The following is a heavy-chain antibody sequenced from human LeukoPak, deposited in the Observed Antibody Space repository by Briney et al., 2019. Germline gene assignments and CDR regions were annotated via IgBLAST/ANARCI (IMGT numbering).Heavy chain of an antibody. CDR2: IYTSGST. CDR3: AREFFASGQLVFDY. V-gene: IGHV4-61*02. D-gene: IGHD6-6*01. CDR1: GGSISSGSYY. J-gene: IGHJ4*02. Sequence: SQTLSLTCTVSGGSISSGSYYWSWIRQPAGKGLEWIGRIYTSGSTNYNPSLKSRVTISVDTSKNQFSLKLSSVTAADTAVHYCAREFFASGQLVFDYWGQGTLVTVSS.